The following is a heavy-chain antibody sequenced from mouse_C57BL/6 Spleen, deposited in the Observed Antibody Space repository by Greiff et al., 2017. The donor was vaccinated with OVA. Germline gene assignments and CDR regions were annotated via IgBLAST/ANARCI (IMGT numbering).Heavy chain of an antibody. J-gene: IGHJ2*01. V-gene: IGHV5-12*01. Sequence: EVKLVESGGGLVQPGGSLKLSCAASGFTFSDYYTYWVRQTPEKRLEWVAYISNGGGSTYYPDTVKGRFTISRDNAKNTLYLQMSRLKSEDTAMYYCARQGTAYYFDYWGQGTTLTVSS. CDR2: ISNGGGST. CDR1: GFTFSDYY. D-gene: IGHD3-1*01. CDR3: ARQGTAYYFDY.